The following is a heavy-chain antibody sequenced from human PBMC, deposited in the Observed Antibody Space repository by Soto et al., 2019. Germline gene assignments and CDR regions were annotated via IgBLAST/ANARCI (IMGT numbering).Heavy chain of an antibody. J-gene: IGHJ5*01. D-gene: IGHD5-12*01. CDR1: GFTFSGFA. V-gene: IGHV3-23*01. CDR2: VDYSGVYT. CDR3: AKRSGGFSEFDF. Sequence: EVQLLESGGCLVQPGGSLRLSCAASGFTFSGFAMNWVRQAPGKGLEWVSSVDYSGVYTFYAASVKGRFTTSRDNSKNMVYLELNSLRAEDTAVYYCAKRSGGFSEFDFWGQGALVIVSS.